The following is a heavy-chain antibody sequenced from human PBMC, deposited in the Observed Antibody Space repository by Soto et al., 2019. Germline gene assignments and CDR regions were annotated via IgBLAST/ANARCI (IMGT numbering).Heavy chain of an antibody. V-gene: IGHV3-23*01. J-gene: IGHJ4*02. CDR1: GFTFSSYA. CDR3: ARLYSSSSYFDY. CDR2: ISGSGGST. D-gene: IGHD6-6*01. Sequence: EVQLLESGGGLVQPGGSLRLSCAASGFTFSSYAMSWVRQAPGKGLEWVSAISGSGGSTYYADSVKGRFTISRDNSKNTLYLQMNSLRAEDTAVYYCARLYSSSSYFDYWGQGPLVTVSS.